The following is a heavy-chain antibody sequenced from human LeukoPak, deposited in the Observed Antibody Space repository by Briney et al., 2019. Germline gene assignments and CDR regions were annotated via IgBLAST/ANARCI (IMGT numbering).Heavy chain of an antibody. Sequence: SETLSLTCTVSGDSISNYYWSWIRQPPGKGREWIGYIYYRGSTNYNPSLKTRVAISVDTSKNKFSMKLSSLTAEDTAVYYCAREACGGSCRFDSWGQGTLVTVSS. CDR1: GDSISNYY. CDR2: IYYRGST. CDR3: AREACGGSCRFDS. D-gene: IGHD2-21*01. V-gene: IGHV4-59*01. J-gene: IGHJ4*02.